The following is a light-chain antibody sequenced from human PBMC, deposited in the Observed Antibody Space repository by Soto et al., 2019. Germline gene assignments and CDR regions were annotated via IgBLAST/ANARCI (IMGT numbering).Light chain of an antibody. J-gene: IGKJ1*01. V-gene: IGKV1-8*01. CDR1: QGISSY. CDR3: QQYYSYPWT. Sequence: AIRMTQSPSSFSASTGDRVTITCRASQGISSYLAWYQQKPGKAPQLLFYAASTLQSGVPSRFSGSGSGTNFTLTISCLQSEDFSTYYCQQYYSYPWTFGQGTKVEIK. CDR2: AAS.